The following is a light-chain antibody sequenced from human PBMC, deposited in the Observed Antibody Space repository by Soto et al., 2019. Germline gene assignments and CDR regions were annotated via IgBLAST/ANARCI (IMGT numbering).Light chain of an antibody. CDR3: QQTYSASRA. Sequence: DIPMTQSPSSLSASVGDRVTITCRTSQNINKYLNWYQQEPGKAPKLLIYTTSSLKSGVPTRFSGSGSGTEFTLTINNLPPEDLATYYCQQTYSASRAFGQGTKVEIK. V-gene: IGKV1-39*01. CDR1: QNINKY. J-gene: IGKJ1*01. CDR2: TTS.